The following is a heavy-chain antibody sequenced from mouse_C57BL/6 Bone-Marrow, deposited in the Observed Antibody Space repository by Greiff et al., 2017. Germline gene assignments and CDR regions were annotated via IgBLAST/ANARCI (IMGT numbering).Heavy chain of an antibody. Sequence: QVQLKQPGAELVKPGASVKLSCKASGYTFTSYWMHWVKQRPGQGLEWIGMIHPNSGSTNYNEKFKSKATLTVDKSSSTAYMQHSSLTSEDSAVYYFARMTWGNYGSTRDYWGQGTTLTVSS. V-gene: IGHV1-64*01. CDR2: IHPNSGST. J-gene: IGHJ2*01. CDR1: GYTFTSYW. CDR3: ARMTWGNYGSTRDY. D-gene: IGHD1-1*01.